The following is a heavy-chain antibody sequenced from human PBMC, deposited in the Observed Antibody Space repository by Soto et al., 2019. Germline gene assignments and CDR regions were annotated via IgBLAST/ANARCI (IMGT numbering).Heavy chain of an antibody. D-gene: IGHD5-18*01. Sequence: ASVKVSCKASGYTFTSYAIHWVRQAPGQRLEWMGWINAGNGNTKYSQKFQGRVTITRDTSASTAYMELSSLRSEDTAVYYCARVIRGYSYGYYYYGMDVWGQGTTVTVSS. CDR3: ARVIRGYSYGYYYYGMDV. J-gene: IGHJ6*02. V-gene: IGHV1-3*01. CDR1: GYTFTSYA. CDR2: INAGNGNT.